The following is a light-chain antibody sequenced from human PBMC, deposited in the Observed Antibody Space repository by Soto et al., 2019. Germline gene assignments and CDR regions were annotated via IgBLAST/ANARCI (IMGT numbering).Light chain of an antibody. Sequence: EIVLTQSPGTLSLSPGERATLSCRASRNVGSKLAWYMQKPGQSPRLLISGASTRATGIPDRFSGSGSGTDFTLTISRLEPEDFAVYYCQQYDSSPKTFGQGTKVDIK. CDR1: RNVGSK. CDR2: GAS. CDR3: QQYDSSPKT. J-gene: IGKJ1*01. V-gene: IGKV3-20*01.